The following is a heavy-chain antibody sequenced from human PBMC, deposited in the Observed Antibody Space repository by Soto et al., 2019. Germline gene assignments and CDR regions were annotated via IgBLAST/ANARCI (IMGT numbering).Heavy chain of an antibody. J-gene: IGHJ4*02. CDR3: ARVRLSLFDY. V-gene: IGHV1-18*04. Sequence: ASVKVSCKASGYTFTSYGITWVRQAPGQGLEWMGWISAHNGDTTYAQKFQGRVTMTTDTSTRTAYMELRSLRSDDTAVYFCARVRLSLFDYWGQGTLVTVSS. CDR2: ISAHNGDT. CDR1: GYTFTSYG. D-gene: IGHD3-10*01.